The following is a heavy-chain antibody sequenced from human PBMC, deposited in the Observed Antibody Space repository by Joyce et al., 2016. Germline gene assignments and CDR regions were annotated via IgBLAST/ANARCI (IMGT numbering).Heavy chain of an antibody. Sequence: QVQLQQSGPGLVMHSQTLSLTCGISGDSVSGNTVLWNWIRQSPSRGLEFLGRTYYRSKWYMDYAISVKGRIAINPDTSNNQVSLRLNSVTPEDTAVYYCARSGPGGSFFDYWGQGSLVTVSS. V-gene: IGHV6-1*01. CDR3: ARSGPGGSFFDY. D-gene: IGHD1-26*01. CDR2: TYYRSKWYM. J-gene: IGHJ4*02. CDR1: GDSVSGNTVL.